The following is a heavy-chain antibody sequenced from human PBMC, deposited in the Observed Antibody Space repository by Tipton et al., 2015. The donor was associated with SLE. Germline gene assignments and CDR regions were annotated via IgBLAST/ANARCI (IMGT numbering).Heavy chain of an antibody. CDR2: IYTTGST. CDR3: AKDYNHDNADYN. Sequence: TLSLTCTVSGGSISRGSYYWNWIRQPAGKGLEWIGHIYTTGSTNYNPSLKSRVTISVDTSKNQFSLRLNSVTAADTAVYYCAKDYNHDNADYNWGQGTLVIVSS. CDR1: GGSISRGSYY. V-gene: IGHV4-61*09. D-gene: IGHD4-17*01. J-gene: IGHJ4*02.